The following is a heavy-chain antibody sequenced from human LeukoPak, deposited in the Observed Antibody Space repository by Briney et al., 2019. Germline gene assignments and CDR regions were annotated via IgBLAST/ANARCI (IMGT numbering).Heavy chain of an antibody. D-gene: IGHD3-10*01. J-gene: IGHJ4*02. CDR1: GGSVSSFNW. CDR2: IYHSGRT. CDR3: AKIGDAGLGSHDY. V-gene: IGHV4-4*02. Sequence: SETLSLTCAVSGGSVSSFNWWSWVRQSPGKGLEWIGEIYHSGRTNYNPSLKSRVTISLDTSKAQFSLKLRSVTAADTAVYYCAKIGDAGLGSHDYWGQGTLVTISS.